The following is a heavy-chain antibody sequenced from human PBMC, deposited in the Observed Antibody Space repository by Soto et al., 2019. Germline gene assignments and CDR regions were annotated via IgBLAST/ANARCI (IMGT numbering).Heavy chain of an antibody. Sequence: SETLSLTCTVSGGSISSGGYYWSWIRQHPGKGLEWIGYIYYSGSTYYNPSLKSRVTISVDTSKNQFSLKLSSVTAADTAVYYCARDRESYRYSSSSTGTVLLDPWGQGTLVTVS. CDR3: ARDRESYRYSSSSTGTVLLDP. CDR1: GGSISSGGYY. V-gene: IGHV4-31*03. J-gene: IGHJ5*02. CDR2: IYYSGST. D-gene: IGHD6-6*01.